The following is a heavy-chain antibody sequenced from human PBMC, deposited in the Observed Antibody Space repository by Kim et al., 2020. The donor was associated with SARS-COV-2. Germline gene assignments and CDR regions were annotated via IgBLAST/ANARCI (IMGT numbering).Heavy chain of an antibody. CDR1: GGSFSGYY. V-gene: IGHV4-34*01. J-gene: IGHJ6*02. CDR3: ARYAPLLWFGELFNYYYGMDV. CDR2: INHSGST. D-gene: IGHD3-10*01. Sequence: SETLSLTCAVYGGSFSGYYWSWIRQPPGKGLEWIGEINHSGSTNYNPSLKSRVTISVDTSKNQFSLKLSSVTAADTAVYYCARYAPLLWFGELFNYYYGMDVWGRGTTVTVSS.